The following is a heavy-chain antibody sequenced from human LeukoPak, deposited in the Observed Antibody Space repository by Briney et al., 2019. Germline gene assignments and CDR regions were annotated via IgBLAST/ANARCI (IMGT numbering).Heavy chain of an antibody. V-gene: IGHV4-59*08. CDR3: ARHPLRGGFDY. Sequence: YYWSWIRQPPGKGLEWIAYIFHTGDTRYNPSLKSRITISLDTSKNQFSLKLNSVTAADTAVYYCARHPLRGGFDYWGQGTLVTVSS. CDR1: YY. J-gene: IGHJ4*02. CDR2: IFHTGDT.